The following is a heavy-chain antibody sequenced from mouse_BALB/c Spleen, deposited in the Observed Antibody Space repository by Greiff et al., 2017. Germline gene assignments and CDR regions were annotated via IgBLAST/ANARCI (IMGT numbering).Heavy chain of an antibody. CDR1: GYTFSSYW. D-gene: IGHD2-3*01. Sequence: VQLQQSGAELMKPGASVKISCKATGYTFSSYWIEWVKQRPGHGLEWIGEILPGSGSTNYNEKFKGKATFTADTSSNTAYMQLSSLTSEDSAVYYCARSGDGYHWYFDVWGAGTTVTVSS. CDR2: ILPGSGST. CDR3: ARSGDGYHWYFDV. J-gene: IGHJ1*01. V-gene: IGHV1-9*01.